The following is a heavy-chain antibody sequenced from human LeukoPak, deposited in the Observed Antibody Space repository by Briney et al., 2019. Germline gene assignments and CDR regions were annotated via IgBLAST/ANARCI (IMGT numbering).Heavy chain of an antibody. J-gene: IGHJ4*02. CDR1: GFSVSAHY. V-gene: IGHV3-53*01. CDR3: AGSRGSSFDY. CDR2: LFGGDTI. D-gene: IGHD1-26*01. Sequence: GGSLRLSCAAPGFSVSAHYMSWVRQAPGKGLEWVSTLFGGDTIDYTDSVKGRFTISRDNSGNTLYLQMNNLRADDTAVYYCAGSRGSSFDYWGRGTQVIVSS.